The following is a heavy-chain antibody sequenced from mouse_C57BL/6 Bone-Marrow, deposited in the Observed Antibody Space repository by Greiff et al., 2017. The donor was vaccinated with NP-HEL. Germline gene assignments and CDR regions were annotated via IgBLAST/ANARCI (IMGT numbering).Heavy chain of an antibody. V-gene: IGHV5-16*01. D-gene: IGHD2-4*01. Sequence: EVKLVESEGGLVQPGSSLKLSCTASGFTFSDYYMAWVRQVPEKGLEWVANINYDGSSTYYLDSLKSRFIISSDNAKNILYLQMSSLKSEDTATYYCAREGGLRRRTYAMDYWGQGTAGTGSS. J-gene: IGHJ4*01. CDR2: INYDGSST. CDR1: GFTFSDYY. CDR3: AREGGLRRRTYAMDY.